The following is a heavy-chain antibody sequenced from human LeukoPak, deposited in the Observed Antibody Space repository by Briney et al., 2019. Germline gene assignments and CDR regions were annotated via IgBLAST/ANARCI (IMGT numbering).Heavy chain of an antibody. J-gene: IGHJ4*02. D-gene: IGHD3-3*01. CDR1: GFTFSSFS. V-gene: IGHV3-21*05. CDR2: ISYSGSEI. CDR3: VRDFWFFGRGVTEDY. Sequence: GGSLRLSCAASGFTFSSFSMNWVRQAPGKGLEWVSYISYSGSEIYYADSVKGRFTGSRDNAKNSLYLQMNSLRAEDTAVYYCVRDFWFFGRGVTEDYWGQGTLVTVSS.